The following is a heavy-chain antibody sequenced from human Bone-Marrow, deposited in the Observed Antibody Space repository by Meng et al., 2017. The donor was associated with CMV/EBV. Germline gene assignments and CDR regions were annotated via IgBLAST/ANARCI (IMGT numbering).Heavy chain of an antibody. Sequence: ASVKVSCKASGYTFTGYYMHWVRQAPGQGLEWMGWINPNSGGTNYAQKFQGRVTMTRDTSISTAYMELSRLRSDDTAVYYCARLFKRLDIVVVPAAIKYYFDYWGQGTLVTVSS. J-gene: IGHJ4*02. V-gene: IGHV1-2*02. CDR1: GYTFTGYY. CDR3: ARLFKRLDIVVVPAAIKYYFDY. D-gene: IGHD2-2*03. CDR2: INPNSGGT.